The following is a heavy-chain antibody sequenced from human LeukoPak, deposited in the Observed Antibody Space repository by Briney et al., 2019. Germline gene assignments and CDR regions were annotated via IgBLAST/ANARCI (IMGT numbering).Heavy chain of an antibody. J-gene: IGHJ4*02. D-gene: IGHD4-17*01. CDR2: ISYDGSNK. CDR1: GFTFSRYA. Sequence: GGSLRLSCAASGFTFSRYAIHWVRQAPGKGLEWVAVISYDGSNKYYADSVKGRFTISRDNSKNTLYLQMNSLRAEDTAVYYCARETGGAIGSTDFDYWGQGTLVAVSS. V-gene: IGHV3-30-3*01. CDR3: ARETGGAIGSTDFDY.